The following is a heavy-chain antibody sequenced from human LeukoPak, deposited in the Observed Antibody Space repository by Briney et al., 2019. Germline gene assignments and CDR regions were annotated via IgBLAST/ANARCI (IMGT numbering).Heavy chain of an antibody. Sequence: GGSLRLSCAASGFTFSSYAMSWVRQAPGQGLEWVSVIYSGGSTYYADSVKGRFTISRDNSKNTLYLQMNSLRAEDTAVYYCARDMGPFYYGMDVWGQGTTVTVSS. CDR3: ARDMGPFYYGMDV. CDR1: GFTFSSYA. D-gene: IGHD3-16*01. CDR2: IYSGGST. J-gene: IGHJ6*02. V-gene: IGHV3-66*01.